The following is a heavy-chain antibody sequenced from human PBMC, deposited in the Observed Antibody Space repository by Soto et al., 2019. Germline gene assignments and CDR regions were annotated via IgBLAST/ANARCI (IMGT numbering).Heavy chain of an antibody. V-gene: IGHV1-3*01. CDR3: ARSIVVVTALDY. D-gene: IGHD2-21*02. CDR2: INACNGNT. J-gene: IGHJ4*02. Sequence: ASVKVSCKASGYTFTRSGISWVRQAPGQGLEWMGWINACNGNTKYSQKFQGRVTITRDTSASTAYMELSSLRSEDTAVYYCARSIVVVTALDYWGQGTLVTVSS. CDR1: GYTFTRSG.